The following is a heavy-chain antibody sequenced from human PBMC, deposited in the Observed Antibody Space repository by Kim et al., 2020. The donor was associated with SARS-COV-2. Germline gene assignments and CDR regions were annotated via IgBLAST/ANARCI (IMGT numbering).Heavy chain of an antibody. J-gene: IGHJ4*02. CDR3: ANTYGSGSYYNYPDA. CDR1: GFTFSNYA. D-gene: IGHD3-10*01. Sequence: GGSLRLSCAASGFTFSNYAMSWVRQAPGKGLEWVSVISGSGGSTYYADSVKGRFTISRDNSKNTLYLQMNSLRVEDTAVYYCANTYGSGSYYNYPDAWGQGTLVTVSS. CDR2: ISGSGGST. V-gene: IGHV3-23*01.